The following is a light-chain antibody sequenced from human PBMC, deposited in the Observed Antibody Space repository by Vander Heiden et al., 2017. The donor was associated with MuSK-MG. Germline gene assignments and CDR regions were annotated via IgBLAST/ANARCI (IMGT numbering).Light chain of an antibody. V-gene: IGKV3-11*01. J-gene: IGKJ4*01. CDR3: QPRINGHPRHT. CDR1: QSVSSY. CDR2: DAS. Sequence: EIVLTQSPATLSLSPGERATLSCRASQSVSSYLAWYQQKPGHAPRLLIYDASNRATVIQARFTGSGYGTDFTLTITSREPEDFALYYCQPRINGHPRHTFSGRTKVQIK.